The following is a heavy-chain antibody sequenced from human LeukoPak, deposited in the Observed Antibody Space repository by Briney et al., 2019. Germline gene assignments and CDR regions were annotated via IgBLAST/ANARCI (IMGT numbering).Heavy chain of an antibody. CDR2: INQYGTEK. Sequence: PGGSLRLSCAVSGFTFSSYWMSWVRQAPGKGLEWVAKINQYGTEKYYVDSVKGRFTISRDNAKNSLYLQMNSLRVEDTAVYYCAREVREVPHWGQGTLVTVSS. D-gene: IGHD2-2*01. CDR1: GFTFSSYW. J-gene: IGHJ4*02. CDR3: AREVREVPH. V-gene: IGHV3-7*04.